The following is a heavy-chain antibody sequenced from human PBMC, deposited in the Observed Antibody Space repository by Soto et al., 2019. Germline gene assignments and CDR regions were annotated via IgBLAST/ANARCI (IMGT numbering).Heavy chain of an antibody. Sequence: ASVKVSCKASGGTFSSYTISWVRQAPGQGLEWMGRIIPILGIANYAQKFQGRVTITADKSTSTAYMELSSLRSEDTAVYYCASSNYGALNWFDPWGQGTLVTVSS. D-gene: IGHD4-17*01. CDR2: IIPILGIA. CDR3: ASSNYGALNWFDP. V-gene: IGHV1-69*02. CDR1: GGTFSSYT. J-gene: IGHJ5*02.